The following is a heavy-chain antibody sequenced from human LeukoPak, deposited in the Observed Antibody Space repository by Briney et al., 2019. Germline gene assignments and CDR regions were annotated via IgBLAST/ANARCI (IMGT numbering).Heavy chain of an antibody. CDR2: IYYSGST. V-gene: IGHV4-30-4*01. CDR3: ARADSGYDPLDY. Sequence: SETLSHTCTVSGGSISSGDYYWSWIRQPPGKGLEWIGYIYYSGSTYYNPSLKSRVTISVDTSKNQFSLKLSSVTAADTAVYYCARADSGYDPLDYWGQGTLVTVSS. J-gene: IGHJ4*02. CDR1: GGSISSGDYY. D-gene: IGHD5-12*01.